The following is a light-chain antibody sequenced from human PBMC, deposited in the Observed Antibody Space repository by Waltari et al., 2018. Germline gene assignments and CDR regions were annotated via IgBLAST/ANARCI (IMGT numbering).Light chain of an antibody. Sequence: QLVLTQSPSASASLGASVKLTCTLSSGHSSNVIAWHQQQPEKGPRYLMKINSDGSHSKGDEIPERLSGSSSGAERYLTISSLQSEDEADYYCQTGGHGTWVFGGGTKLTVL. J-gene: IGLJ3*02. V-gene: IGLV4-69*01. CDR2: INSDGSH. CDR1: SGHSSNV. CDR3: QTGGHGTWV.